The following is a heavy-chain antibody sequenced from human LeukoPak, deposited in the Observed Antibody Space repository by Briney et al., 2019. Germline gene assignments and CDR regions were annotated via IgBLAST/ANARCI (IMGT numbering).Heavy chain of an antibody. J-gene: IGHJ4*02. Sequence: ASVKVSCKASGYTFTGYYMHWVRQAPGQGLEWMGWINPNSGGTNYAQKFQGRGTMTRDTSISTAYMELSRLRSDDTAVYYCARADARETYYYDSSVFLPDYWGQGTLVTVSS. CDR3: ARADARETYYYDSSVFLPDY. CDR2: INPNSGGT. CDR1: GYTFTGYY. D-gene: IGHD3-22*01. V-gene: IGHV1-2*02.